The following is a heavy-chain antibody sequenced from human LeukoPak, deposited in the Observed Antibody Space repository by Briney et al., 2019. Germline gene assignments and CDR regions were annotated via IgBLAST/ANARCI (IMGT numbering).Heavy chain of an antibody. CDR1: GYSFTNYW. CDR2: IYPGDSDT. CDR3: ASSRSGWSFDY. D-gene: IGHD6-19*01. V-gene: IGHV5-51*01. J-gene: IGHJ4*02. Sequence: RGESLKISCKGSGYSFTNYWIAWVRQMPWKGLEWMGIIYPGDSDTRYGPSFQGQVTISADKSISTAYLQWSSLKASDTAMYYCASSRSGWSFDYWGQGTLVTVSS.